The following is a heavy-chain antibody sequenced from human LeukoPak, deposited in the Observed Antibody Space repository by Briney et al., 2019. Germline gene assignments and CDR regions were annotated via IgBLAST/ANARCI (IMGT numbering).Heavy chain of an antibody. Sequence: PSETLSLTCTVSGGSISSGDYYWSWIRQPPRKGLAWIGYIYYSGSTYYNPSLKSRVTISVDTSKNQFSLKLSSVTAADTAVYYCARGDNSSGWYVDYWGQGTLVTVSS. CDR1: GGSISSGDYY. D-gene: IGHD6-19*01. V-gene: IGHV4-30-4*01. CDR3: ARGDNSSGWYVDY. J-gene: IGHJ4*02. CDR2: IYYSGST.